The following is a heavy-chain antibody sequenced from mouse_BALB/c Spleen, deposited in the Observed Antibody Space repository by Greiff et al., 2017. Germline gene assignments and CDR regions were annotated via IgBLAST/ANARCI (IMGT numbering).Heavy chain of an antibody. CDR1: GFSLTGYG. CDR2: IWGDGGT. D-gene: IGHD2-4*01. V-gene: IGHV2-6-7*01. CDR3: ARKGFDDDVDAMDY. Sequence: QVHLEESGPGLVAPSQSLSISCTASGFSLTGYGVNWVRQPPGKGLEWMGMIWGDGGTDYNYAIKSRLAIRKANSNSQVSFQMNSLQANDTTRYYCARKGFDDDVDAMDYWGQGTSVTVSS. J-gene: IGHJ4*01.